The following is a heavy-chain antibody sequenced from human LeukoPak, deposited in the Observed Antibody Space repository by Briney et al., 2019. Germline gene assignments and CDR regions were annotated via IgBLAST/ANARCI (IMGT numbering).Heavy chain of an antibody. CDR3: ASAVRSYFDY. CDR1: GFTFSSYA. V-gene: IGHV3-30*04. J-gene: IGHJ4*02. CDR2: ISYDGSNK. D-gene: IGHD6-19*01. Sequence: GRSLRLSCAASGFTFSSYAMHWVRQAPGKGLEWVAVISYDGSNKYYADSVKGRFTISRDNTKNTLYLQMNSLRAEDTAVYYCASAVRSYFDYWGQGTLVTVSS.